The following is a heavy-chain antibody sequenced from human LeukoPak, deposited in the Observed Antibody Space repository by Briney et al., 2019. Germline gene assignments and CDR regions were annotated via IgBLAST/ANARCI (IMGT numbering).Heavy chain of an antibody. J-gene: IGHJ5*02. CDR3: ARSGSSWYEYNWFDP. D-gene: IGHD6-13*01. Sequence: PSETLSLTCAVSGGSISSSNWWSWVRQPPGKGLEWIGEIYHSGSTNYNPSLKSRVTISVDKSKNQFSLKLSSVTAADTAVYYCARSGSSWYEYNWFDPWGQGTLVTVSS. V-gene: IGHV4-4*02. CDR2: IYHSGST. CDR1: GGSISSSNW.